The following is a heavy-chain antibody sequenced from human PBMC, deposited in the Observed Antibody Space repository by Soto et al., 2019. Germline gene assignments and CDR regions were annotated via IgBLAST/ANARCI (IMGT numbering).Heavy chain of an antibody. CDR1: GGSISSYY. CDR3: ARSPSALWFGDPNYFDY. J-gene: IGHJ4*02. Sequence: QVQLQESGPGLVKPSETLSLTCTVSGGSISSYYWSWIRQPPGKGLEWIGYIYYSGSTNYNPSLKSRVTISVDTSKNQFSLKLSSVTAADTAVYYCARSPSALWFGDPNYFDYWGQGTLVTVSS. V-gene: IGHV4-59*01. D-gene: IGHD3-10*01. CDR2: IYYSGST.